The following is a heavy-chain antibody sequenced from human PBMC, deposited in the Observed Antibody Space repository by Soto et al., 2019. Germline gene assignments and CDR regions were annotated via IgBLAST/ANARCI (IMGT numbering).Heavy chain of an antibody. CDR2: IYYSGST. CDR1: GGSISSYY. V-gene: IGHV4-59*01. CDR3: ARGYGYFDY. J-gene: IGHJ4*02. D-gene: IGHD5-18*01. Sequence: PSETLSLTCTVSGGSISSYYWSWIRQPPGKGLEWIGYIYYSGSTNYNPPLKSRVTISVDTSKNQFSLKLSSVTAADTAVYYCARGYGYFDYWGQGTLVTVSS.